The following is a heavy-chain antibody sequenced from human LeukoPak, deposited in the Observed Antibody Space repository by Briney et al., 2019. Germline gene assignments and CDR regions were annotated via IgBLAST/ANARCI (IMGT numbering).Heavy chain of an antibody. CDR1: GFTFSTYW. J-gene: IGHJ4*02. D-gene: IGHD6-13*01. Sequence: PGGSLRLSCAASGFTFSTYWMTWVRQAPEKGLEWVANTKPDGSETYYLDSVRGRFTISRDNAENSLYLQMNSLRADDTAVYYCGKGGQSSSWFWVDWGQGTLVAVSS. V-gene: IGHV3-7*01. CDR2: TKPDGSET. CDR3: GKGGQSSSWFWVD.